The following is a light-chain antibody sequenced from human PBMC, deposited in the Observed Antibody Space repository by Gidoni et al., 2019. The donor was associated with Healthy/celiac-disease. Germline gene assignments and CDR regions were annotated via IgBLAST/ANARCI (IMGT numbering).Light chain of an antibody. CDR2: WAS. CDR1: QSVLYSSNNKNY. CDR3: QHYYSNPPGT. V-gene: IGKV4-1*01. Sequence: DIVMTQSPDSLAVSLGERATINCKSSQSVLYSSNNKNYLAWYQQKPGQPPKLLIYWASTRESGVPDRFSGSGSGTYFTLTLSSLQAEDVAFYYCQHYYSNPPGTFGQGTKVEIK. J-gene: IGKJ1*01.